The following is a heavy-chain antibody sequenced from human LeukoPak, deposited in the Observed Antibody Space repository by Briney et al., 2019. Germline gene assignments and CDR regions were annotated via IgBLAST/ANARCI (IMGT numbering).Heavy chain of an antibody. CDR1: GFTFDDYA. Sequence: GGSLRLSCAASGFTFDDYAMHWVRQAPGKGLEWVSGISWNSGSIGYADSVKGRFTISRDNAKNSLYLQMNSLRAEDTTLYYCAKGAAAGTMGGTYYYYYYGMDVWGQGTTVTVSS. J-gene: IGHJ6*02. CDR2: ISWNSGSI. D-gene: IGHD6-13*01. V-gene: IGHV3-9*01. CDR3: AKGAAAGTMGGTYYYYYYGMDV.